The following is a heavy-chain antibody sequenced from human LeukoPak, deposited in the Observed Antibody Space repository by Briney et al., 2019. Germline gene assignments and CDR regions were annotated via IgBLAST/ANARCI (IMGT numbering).Heavy chain of an antibody. J-gene: IGHJ4*02. CDR3: AKDSGYDLDRYFDY. D-gene: IGHD5-12*01. V-gene: IGHV3-30*18. CDR1: GFTFSSYG. Sequence: GGSLRLSCAASGFTFSSYGMHWVRQAPGKGLEWVAVISHDGSNKYYADSVKGRFTISRDNSKNTLYLQMNSLRAEDTAVYYCAKDSGYDLDRYFDYWGQGTLVTVSS. CDR2: ISHDGSNK.